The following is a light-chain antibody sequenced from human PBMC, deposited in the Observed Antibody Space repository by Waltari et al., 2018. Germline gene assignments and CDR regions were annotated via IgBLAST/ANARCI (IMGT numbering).Light chain of an antibody. J-gene: IGKJ1*01. CDR1: QTVFYNSDNKNY. Sequence: DIVMTQSPDSLPVSLCERATINCKSSQTVFYNSDNKNYLSWYQQKPGQPPKLLIYWASTRESGVPDRFSGSGSGTDFDLTISDLQAEDVAVYFCQQYFDTPWTFGRGTKVEVK. CDR2: WAS. CDR3: QQYFDTPWT. V-gene: IGKV4-1*01.